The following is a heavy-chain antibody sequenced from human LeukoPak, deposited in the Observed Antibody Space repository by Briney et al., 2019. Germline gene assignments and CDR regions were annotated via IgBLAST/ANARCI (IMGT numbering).Heavy chain of an antibody. D-gene: IGHD2-15*01. CDR2: IYYSGTT. CDR1: GFSLTIGYF. J-gene: IGHJ3*02. V-gene: IGHV4-38-2*02. CDR3: ARAGCSGGSCYRSRGAFDI. Sequence: SETLSLTCNVSGFSLTIGYFWGWIRQPPGKGLEWIGSIYYSGTTYYNPSLKSRVTISVDTSKNQFSLKLTSVTAADTAVYYCARAGCSGGSCYRSRGAFDIWGQGTMVTVSS.